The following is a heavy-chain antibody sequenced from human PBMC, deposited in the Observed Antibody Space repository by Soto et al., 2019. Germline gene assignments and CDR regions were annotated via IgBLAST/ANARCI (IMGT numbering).Heavy chain of an antibody. CDR1: GGTFSSYA. J-gene: IGHJ6*02. V-gene: IGHV1-69*01. D-gene: IGHD3-9*01. Sequence: QVQLVQSGAEVKKPGSSVKVSCKASGGTFSSYAISWVRQAPGQGLEWMGGIIPIFGTANYAQKFQGRVTITADESTSTAYMELSNLRTEDTAVYYCARYEIYYDILTGNPNYYYYGMDVWGQGTTVTVSS. CDR2: IIPIFGTA. CDR3: ARYEIYYDILTGNPNYYYYGMDV.